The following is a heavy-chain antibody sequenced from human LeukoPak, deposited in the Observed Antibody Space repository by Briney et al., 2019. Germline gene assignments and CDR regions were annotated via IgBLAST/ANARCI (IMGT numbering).Heavy chain of an antibody. D-gene: IGHD6-19*01. CDR3: AKDSPSSGWYIEVDY. CDR1: GFTFSSYA. J-gene: IGHJ4*02. Sequence: PGGSLRLSCAASGFTFSSYAMSWVRQAPAKGLEWVSAISGSGGSTYYADSVKGRFTISRDNSKNTLYLQMNSLRAEDTAVYYCAKDSPSSGWYIEVDYWGQGTLVTVSS. V-gene: IGHV3-23*01. CDR2: ISGSGGST.